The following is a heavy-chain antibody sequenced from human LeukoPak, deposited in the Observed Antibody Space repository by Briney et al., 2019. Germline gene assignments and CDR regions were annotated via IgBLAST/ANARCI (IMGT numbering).Heavy chain of an antibody. D-gene: IGHD2-15*01. CDR2: IYYSGST. CDR3: AREGYCSGGSCYSGIDY. J-gene: IGHJ4*02. V-gene: IGHV4-30-4*01. CDR1: GGSISSGDYY. Sequence: SGTLSLTCTVSGGSISSGDYYWSWIRQPPGKGLEWIGYIYYSGSTYYNPSLKSRVTISVDTSKNQFSLKLSSVTAADTAVYYCAREGYCSGGSCYSGIDYWGQGTLVTVSS.